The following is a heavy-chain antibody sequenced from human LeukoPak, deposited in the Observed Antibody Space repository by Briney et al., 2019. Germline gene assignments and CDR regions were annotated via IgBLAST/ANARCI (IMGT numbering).Heavy chain of an antibody. Sequence: GGSLRLSCAASGFTFITYAIHWVRQAPGKGLEWVACIWNDGSEQYYADSVKGRFIISRDNSKGTSDLQMNSLRAEDTDVYYCAREGDSRWGELSPWGQGTLVTVSA. J-gene: IGHJ1*01. CDR3: AREGDSRWGELSP. D-gene: IGHD3-16*02. CDR2: IWNDGSEQ. CDR1: GFTFITYA. V-gene: IGHV3-33*01.